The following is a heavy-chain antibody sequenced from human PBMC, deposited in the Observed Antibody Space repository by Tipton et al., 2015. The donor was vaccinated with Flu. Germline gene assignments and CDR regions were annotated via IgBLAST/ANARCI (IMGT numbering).Heavy chain of an antibody. CDR3: ARMYGPFNWFDP. V-gene: IGHV4-34*01. J-gene: IGHJ5*02. D-gene: IGHD2-8*01. CDR1: SGSFSGYF. Sequence: TLSLTCAVYSGSFSGYFWSWIRQPPGKGLEWIGEINHSGSTNYNPSLKSRVTISVDTSKNQFSLKLSSVTAADTAIYYCARMYGPFNWFDPWGQGTLVTVSS. CDR2: INHSGST.